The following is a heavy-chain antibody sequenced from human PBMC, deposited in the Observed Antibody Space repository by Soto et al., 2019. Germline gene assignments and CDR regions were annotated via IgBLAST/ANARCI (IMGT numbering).Heavy chain of an antibody. CDR3: ARDSATVADYYYTMDV. Sequence: QVQLVESGGGVVQPRRSLRLSCAASGFTFSSYPMHWVRQAPGKGLEWVAVISYDGSNKYYVDSVKGRFTISRDNSKNTLYLQMNSLIPEDTTVYYCARDSATVADYYYTMDVWGQGTTVTVSS. D-gene: IGHD4-17*01. V-gene: IGHV3-30-3*01. CDR1: GFTFSSYP. J-gene: IGHJ6*02. CDR2: ISYDGSNK.